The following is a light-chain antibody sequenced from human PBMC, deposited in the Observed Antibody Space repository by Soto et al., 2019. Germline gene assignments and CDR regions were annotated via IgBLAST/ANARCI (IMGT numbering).Light chain of an antibody. CDR3: QQLNSFSIT. V-gene: IGKV1-9*01. J-gene: IGKJ5*01. CDR1: QGISSY. CDR2: AAS. Sequence: DIQLTQSPSFLSASVGDRVTITCRASQGISSYLAWYQQKPGKAPKLLIYAASTLQSGVPSRFSGSGSGTEFTLTISSLQPEDFATSYCQQLNSFSITFGQGTRLEIK.